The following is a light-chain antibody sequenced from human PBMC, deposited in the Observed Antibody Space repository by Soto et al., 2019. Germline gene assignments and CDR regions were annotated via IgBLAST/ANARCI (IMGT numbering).Light chain of an antibody. Sequence: DIQMTQSPSSLFASVGDRATITCRASQRISSYLNWYQQXPAKAPXLXXYAASSLQSGVPSRFSGIVSGTDFTLPIRCLQPEDFATYYCQQSYSSRSITFGQGTRLDIK. V-gene: IGKV1-39*01. CDR2: AAS. J-gene: IGKJ5*01. CDR1: QRISSY. CDR3: QQSYSSRSIT.